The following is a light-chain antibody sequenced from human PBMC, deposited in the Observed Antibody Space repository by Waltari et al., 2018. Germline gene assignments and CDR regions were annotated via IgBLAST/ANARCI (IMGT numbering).Light chain of an antibody. J-gene: IGKJ4*01. CDR2: WAS. CDR1: QSVLYSSKNKNY. V-gene: IGKV4-1*01. CDR3: QQYYTTPS. Sequence: DIVMTQSSDSLAVSLGARATINCKSSQSVLYSSKNKNYLSWYQQKPGQPPKLLIYWASTRESGVPDRFSGSGSGTDFTLTISSLQAEDVAVYYCQQYYTTPSFGGGTKVEIK.